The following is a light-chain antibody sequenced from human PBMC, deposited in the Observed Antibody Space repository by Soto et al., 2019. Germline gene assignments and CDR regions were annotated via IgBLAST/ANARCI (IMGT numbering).Light chain of an antibody. Sequence: GDRVTITCRASQSISTWLAWYQQKPGKAPKLLIYDASSLESGVPSRFSGSVSGTEFTLTISSLQPDDFATYYCQQHNSYPITFGQGTQLDIK. CDR1: QSISTW. J-gene: IGKJ5*01. CDR3: QQHNSYPIT. CDR2: DAS. V-gene: IGKV1-5*01.